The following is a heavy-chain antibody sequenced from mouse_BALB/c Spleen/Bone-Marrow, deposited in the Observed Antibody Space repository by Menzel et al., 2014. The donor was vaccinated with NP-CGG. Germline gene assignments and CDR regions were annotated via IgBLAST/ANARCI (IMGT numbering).Heavy chain of an antibody. Sequence: DVKLVESGGGLVQPGGSLKLSCAASGFTFSSYGMSWVRQTPDKRLELVATINGNGGSTYYPDSVKGRFTISRDNAKNTLYLQMSSLKSEDTAMYYCAGDMITTRGFAYWGQGTLVTVSA. CDR1: GFTFSSYG. D-gene: IGHD2-4*01. J-gene: IGHJ3*01. CDR3: AGDMITTRGFAY. V-gene: IGHV5-6-3*01. CDR2: INGNGGST.